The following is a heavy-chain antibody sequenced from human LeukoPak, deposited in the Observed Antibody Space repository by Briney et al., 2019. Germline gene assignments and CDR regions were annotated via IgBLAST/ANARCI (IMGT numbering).Heavy chain of an antibody. CDR1: GGTFSSYA. Sequence: ASVKVSCKASGGTFSSYAISWVRQAPGQGLEWMEWISGYNGNTNYAQKYRGRVTMTTDTSTSTVYMELRSLRSDDTAVYCCARDNSSSCRENWGQGTLVTVSS. J-gene: IGHJ4*02. V-gene: IGHV1-18*01. D-gene: IGHD6-13*01. CDR3: ARDNSSSCREN. CDR2: ISGYNGNT.